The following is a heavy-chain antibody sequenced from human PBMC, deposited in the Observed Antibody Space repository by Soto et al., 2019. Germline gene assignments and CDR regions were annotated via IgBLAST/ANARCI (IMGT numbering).Heavy chain of an antibody. Sequence: QVQLVESGGGVVQPGRSLRLSCAASGFTFSSYGMHWVRQAPGKGLEWVAVIWYDGSNKYYADSVKGRFTISRDNSKNTLYLQMNSLRAEDTAVYYCATEGAPSQHYYYGMDVWGQGTTVTVSS. CDR3: ATEGAPSQHYYYGMDV. V-gene: IGHV3-33*01. CDR2: IWYDGSNK. CDR1: GFTFSSYG. D-gene: IGHD3-16*01. J-gene: IGHJ6*02.